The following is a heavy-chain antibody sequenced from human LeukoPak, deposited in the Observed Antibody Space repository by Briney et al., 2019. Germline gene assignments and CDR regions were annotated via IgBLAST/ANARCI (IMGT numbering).Heavy chain of an antibody. CDR3: ARDQWFGELLN. Sequence: SVKVSCKASGGTFSSYAISWVRQAPGQGLEWMGRIIPILGIANYAQKFQGRVTITADKPTSTAYMELSSLRSEDTAVYYCARDQWFGELLNWGQGTLVTVSS. CDR1: GGTFSSYA. D-gene: IGHD3-10*01. J-gene: IGHJ4*02. CDR2: IIPILGIA. V-gene: IGHV1-69*04.